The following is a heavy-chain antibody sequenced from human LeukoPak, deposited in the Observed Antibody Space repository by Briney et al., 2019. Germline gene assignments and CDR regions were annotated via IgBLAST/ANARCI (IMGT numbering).Heavy chain of an antibody. CDR3: ARGSGSYYDY. CDR1: GFTFSSYN. CDR2: ISTSSSTT. Sequence: GGSLRLSCAASGFTFSSYNMNWVRQAPGKGLEWASYISTSSSTTYYADSVKGRFTLSRDNAKNSLYLQMNSLRDEDTAVYYCARGSGSYYDYWGQGTLVTVSS. D-gene: IGHD3-10*01. V-gene: IGHV3-48*02. J-gene: IGHJ4*02.